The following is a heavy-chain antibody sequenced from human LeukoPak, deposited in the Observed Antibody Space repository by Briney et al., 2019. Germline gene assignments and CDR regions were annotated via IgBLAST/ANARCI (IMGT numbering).Heavy chain of an antibody. J-gene: IGHJ4*02. CDR3: TRDRGYHWNDLPIDY. CDR1: GFTFGDYA. V-gene: IGHV3-49*04. D-gene: IGHD1-1*01. Sequence: GGSLRLSCTASGFTFGDYAMSWVRQAPGKGLEWVGFSRSKAYGGTTEYAASVKGRFTISRDDSKSIAYLQMNSLKTEDTAVYYCTRDRGYHWNDLPIDYWGQGTLVTVSS. CDR2: SRSKAYGGTT.